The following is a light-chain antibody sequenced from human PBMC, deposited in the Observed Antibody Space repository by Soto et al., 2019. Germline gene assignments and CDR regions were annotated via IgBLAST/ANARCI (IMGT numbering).Light chain of an antibody. CDR2: GAS. Sequence: EIVMTLSPATLSVNQGERDTLSCRASQCVGTNLAWYQQKPGEAPRLLILGASTRASGIPAKFSGSGSGTEFTLSIGSLQSEDFAIYYCQQYDNWPPRWRFGQGSNVDI. J-gene: IGKJ2*03. CDR1: QCVGTN. V-gene: IGKV3-15*01. CDR3: QQYDNWPPRWR.